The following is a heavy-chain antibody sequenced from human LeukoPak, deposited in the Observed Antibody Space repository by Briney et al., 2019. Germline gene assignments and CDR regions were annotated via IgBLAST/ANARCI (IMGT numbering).Heavy chain of an antibody. V-gene: IGHV3-30*02. Sequence: GGSLRLSCAASGFTFSSYGMHWVRLAPGKGLQWVAFTRFDGSNKYYADSVKGRFTISRDNAKSSLYLQMNSLRAEDTAVYYCARDPYSGSYGDYYYYMDVWGKGTTVTISS. CDR2: TRFDGSNK. CDR3: ARDPYSGSYGDYYYYMDV. D-gene: IGHD1-26*01. CDR1: GFTFSSYG. J-gene: IGHJ6*03.